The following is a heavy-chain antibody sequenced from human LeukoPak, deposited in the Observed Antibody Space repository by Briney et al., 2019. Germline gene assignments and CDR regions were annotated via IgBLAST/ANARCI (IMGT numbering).Heavy chain of an antibody. Sequence: PGGSLRLSCAASGFTFSSYALHWVGQAPGKGLEWVAVISYDGSNKYYEDSVKGRFTISRDNSNNTLYLQMNSLRAEDTAVYYCARDGTTWGYYYMDVRGKGTTVTVSS. J-gene: IGHJ6*03. D-gene: IGHD7-27*01. V-gene: IGHV3-30*04. CDR1: GFTFSSYA. CDR3: ARDGTTWGYYYMDV. CDR2: ISYDGSNK.